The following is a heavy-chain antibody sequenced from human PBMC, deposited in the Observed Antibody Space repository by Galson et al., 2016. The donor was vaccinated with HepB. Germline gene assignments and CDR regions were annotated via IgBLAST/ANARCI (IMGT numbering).Heavy chain of an antibody. D-gene: IGHD2-2*01. J-gene: IGHJ6*02. CDR3: ARGGCCRSNTCPYSNPAYGMDV. CDR1: GYTFTGYY. Sequence: SVKVSCKASGYTFTGYYMHWVRQAPGQGLEWMGWINANSGATNYPHKFQGRVTMTRDTSSSTAYMALSRLRSDDTAVYYCARGGCCRSNTCPYSNPAYGMDVWGQGTTVTVS. V-gene: IGHV1-2*07. CDR2: INANSGAT.